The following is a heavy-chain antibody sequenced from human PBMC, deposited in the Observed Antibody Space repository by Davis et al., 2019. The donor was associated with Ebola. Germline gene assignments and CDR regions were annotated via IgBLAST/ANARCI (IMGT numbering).Heavy chain of an antibody. Sequence: ASVKVSCKASGYTFTSYGISWVRQAPGQGLEWMGWISGYNGNTKYAEKLQGRVSMTIDTSTSTAYMELRSLRSDDTAVYYCARDPGPYCSGGSCKDYYYYYGMDVWGQGTTVTVSS. V-gene: IGHV1-18*01. CDR3: ARDPGPYCSGGSCKDYYYYYGMDV. D-gene: IGHD2-15*01. CDR1: GYTFTSYG. CDR2: ISGYNGNT. J-gene: IGHJ6*02.